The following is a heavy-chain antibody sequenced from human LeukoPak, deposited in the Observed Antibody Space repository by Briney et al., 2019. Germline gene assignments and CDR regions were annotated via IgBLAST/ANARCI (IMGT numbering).Heavy chain of an antibody. J-gene: IGHJ6*02. V-gene: IGHV5-51*01. CDR1: GFSFTFTKNW. D-gene: IGHD4-17*01. Sequence: PGESLKISCKASGFSFTFTKNWIGWVRQVPGKGLEWMGIIYPVDSDIRYNPSFQGQVTISVDKSISTTYLQWSGLKASDTAIYYCARHLATVTASRQYYYYGMDVWGQGTTVTVSS. CDR3: ARHLATVTASRQYYYYGMDV. CDR2: IYPVDSDI.